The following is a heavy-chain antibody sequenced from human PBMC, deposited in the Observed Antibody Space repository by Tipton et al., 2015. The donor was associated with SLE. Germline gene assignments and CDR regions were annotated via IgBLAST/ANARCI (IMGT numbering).Heavy chain of an antibody. CDR3: ARGFWSDDLSNYYYYGVDV. Sequence: TLSLTCAVYGGSFSGYYWSWIRQPPGKGLEWIGEINHSGSTNYNPSLKSRVTISVDTSKNQFSLKLSSVTAEDTAVYYCARGFWSDDLSNYYYYGVDVWGQGTTVTVSS. J-gene: IGHJ6*02. V-gene: IGHV4-34*01. D-gene: IGHD3-3*01. CDR1: GGSFSGYY. CDR2: INHSGST.